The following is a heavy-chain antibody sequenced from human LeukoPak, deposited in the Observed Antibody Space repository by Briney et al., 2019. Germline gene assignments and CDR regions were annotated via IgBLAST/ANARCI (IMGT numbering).Heavy chain of an antibody. Sequence: GGSLRLSCAASGFTFSSYAMSWVRQAPGKGLEWVSATSGSGGSTYYADSVKGRFTISRDNSKNTLYLQMNSLRAEDTAVYYCAKFGYYDILTGYLGLDYWGQGTLVTVSS. CDR2: TSGSGGST. V-gene: IGHV3-23*01. J-gene: IGHJ4*02. D-gene: IGHD3-9*01. CDR1: GFTFSSYA. CDR3: AKFGYYDILTGYLGLDY.